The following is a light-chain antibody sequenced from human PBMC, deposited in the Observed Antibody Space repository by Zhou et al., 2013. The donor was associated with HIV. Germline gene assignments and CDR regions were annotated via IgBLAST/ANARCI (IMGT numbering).Light chain of an antibody. V-gene: IGKV2D-29*02. CDR3: MQSIQFPLT. Sequence: EILMTQSPLSLSVTPGQPASISCKSSQSLLHSDANTYLYWYLQKPGQSPQLLIYEASNRFSGVPDRFSGSGSATDFTLHISRVEAEDVGVYYCMQSIQFPLTFGGGTKVEIK. CDR2: EAS. J-gene: IGKJ4*01. CDR1: QSLLHSDANTY.